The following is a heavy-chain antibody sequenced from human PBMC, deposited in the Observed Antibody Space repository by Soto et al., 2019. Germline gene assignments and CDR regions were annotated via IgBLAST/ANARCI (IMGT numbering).Heavy chain of an antibody. J-gene: IGHJ6*02. Sequence: SETVSLTCTVSGGSISSSSYYWGWIRQPPGKGLEWIGSIYYSGSTYYNPSLKSRVTISVDTSKNQFSLKLSSVTAADTAVYYCARSYYYGMDVWGQGTTVTVSS. CDR3: ARSYYYGMDV. V-gene: IGHV4-39*01. CDR1: GGSISSSSYY. CDR2: IYYSGST.